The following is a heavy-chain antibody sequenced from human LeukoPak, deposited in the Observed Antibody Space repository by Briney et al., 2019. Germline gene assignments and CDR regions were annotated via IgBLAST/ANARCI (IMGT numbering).Heavy chain of an antibody. Sequence: GGSLRLSCAASGFTVSSNYMSWVRQAPGKGLEWVSVIYSGGSTYYADSVKGRFTISRDNSKNTLYLQMNSLRAEDTAVYYCARDSRFSTGVSDYWGQGTLVTVSS. CDR3: ARDSRFSTGVSDY. CDR1: GFTVSSNY. V-gene: IGHV3-66*02. D-gene: IGHD1-14*01. CDR2: IYSGGST. J-gene: IGHJ4*02.